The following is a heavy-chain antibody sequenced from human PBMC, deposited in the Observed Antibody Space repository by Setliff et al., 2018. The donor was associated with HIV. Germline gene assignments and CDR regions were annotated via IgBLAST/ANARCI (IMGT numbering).Heavy chain of an antibody. CDR2: IYPSTSA. J-gene: IGHJ4*02. Sequence: ETLSLTCSVSGGSIGGYSWGWIRQSPGKGLEWIGYIYPSTSANYNPSLESRVRILLDTSKNQFSLKMSSVTAADTAVYYCTRLAGGYADYWGQGTLVTVSS. D-gene: IGHD5-12*01. CDR1: GGSIGGYS. CDR3: TRLAGGYADY. V-gene: IGHV4-4*09.